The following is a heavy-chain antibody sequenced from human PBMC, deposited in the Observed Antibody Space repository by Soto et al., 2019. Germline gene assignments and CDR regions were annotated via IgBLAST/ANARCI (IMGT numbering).Heavy chain of an antibody. D-gene: IGHD2-8*01. V-gene: IGHV1-69*13. CDR1: GGTFSSYA. J-gene: IGHJ4*02. CDR2: IIPIFGTA. CDR3: ASGGMVYAYYYFDY. Sequence: ASVKVSCKASGGTFSSYAISWVGQAPGQGLEWMGGIIPIFGTANYAQKFQGRVTITADESTSTAYMELSSLRSEDTAVYYCASGGMVYAYYYFDYWGQGAMVTVSS.